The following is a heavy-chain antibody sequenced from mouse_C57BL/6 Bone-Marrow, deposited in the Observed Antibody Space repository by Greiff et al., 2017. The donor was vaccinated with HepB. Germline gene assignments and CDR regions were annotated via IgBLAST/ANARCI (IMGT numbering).Heavy chain of an antibody. J-gene: IGHJ1*03. D-gene: IGHD1-1*01. CDR3: ARGYYGRGYWYFDV. CDR1: GFTFSSYA. CDR2: ISDGGSYT. Sequence: EVQRVESGGGLVKPGGSLKLSCAASGFTFSSYAMSWVRQTPEKRLEWVATISDGGSYTYYPDNVKGRFTISRDNAKNNLYLQMSHLKSEDTAMYYCARGYYGRGYWYFDVWGTGTTVTVSS. V-gene: IGHV5-4*01.